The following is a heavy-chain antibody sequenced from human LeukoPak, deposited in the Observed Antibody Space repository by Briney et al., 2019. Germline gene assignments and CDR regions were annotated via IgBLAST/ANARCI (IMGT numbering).Heavy chain of an antibody. J-gene: IGHJ3*01. CDR3: AKPSNYYGSATDAFDF. D-gene: IGHD3-10*01. CDR2: IYTSGTT. CDR1: GGSISSYY. Sequence: ASETLSLTCTVSGGSISSYYWSWIRQPAGKGLEWIGRIYTSGTTHYNPSLKSRVTMSVDTSKNQFSLKLSSVTAADTAVYYCAKPSNYYGSATDAFDFWGQGTMVTVSS. V-gene: IGHV4-4*07.